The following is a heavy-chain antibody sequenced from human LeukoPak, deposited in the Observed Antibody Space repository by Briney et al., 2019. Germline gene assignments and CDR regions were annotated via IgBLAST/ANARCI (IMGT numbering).Heavy chain of an antibody. CDR1: GFTFSSYS. Sequence: GGSLRLSCAASGFTFSSYSMNWVRPAPGKGLEWVSYISSSSSTIYYADSVKGRFTISRDNAKNSPYLQMNSLRAEDTAVYYCARVAVTVTPIVVVIYLVDYWGQGTLVTVSS. CDR2: ISSSSSTI. D-gene: IGHD3-22*01. J-gene: IGHJ4*02. V-gene: IGHV3-48*01. CDR3: ARVAVTVTPIVVVIYLVDY.